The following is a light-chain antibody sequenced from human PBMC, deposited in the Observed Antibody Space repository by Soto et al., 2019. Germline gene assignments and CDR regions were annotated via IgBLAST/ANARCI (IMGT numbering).Light chain of an antibody. Sequence: DNKRAQSPSTLSASEGDRVTIACRASQSISSWLAWYQQKPGKAPKLLIYDASSLESGVPSRFSGSGSGTEFTLTISSLQPDDFATYYCQQYNSYPWTFGQGTKVDI. V-gene: IGKV1-5*01. CDR3: QQYNSYPWT. CDR2: DAS. CDR1: QSISSW. J-gene: IGKJ1*01.